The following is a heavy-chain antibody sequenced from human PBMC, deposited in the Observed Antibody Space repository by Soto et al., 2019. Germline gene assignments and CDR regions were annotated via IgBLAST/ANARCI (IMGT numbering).Heavy chain of an antibody. Sequence: EVQSLESGGGLVQPGGSLRLSCAASGFSSSTYAMSWVRQAPGKGLEWVSGISDSGVTTYYADSVRGRFTISRDNSRNSVYLQMNSLRVEDTAVYYCAKEVASGSYSDYWGQGTLVTVSS. CDR2: ISDSGVTT. D-gene: IGHD1-26*01. V-gene: IGHV3-23*01. CDR3: AKEVASGSYSDY. CDR1: GFSSSTYA. J-gene: IGHJ4*02.